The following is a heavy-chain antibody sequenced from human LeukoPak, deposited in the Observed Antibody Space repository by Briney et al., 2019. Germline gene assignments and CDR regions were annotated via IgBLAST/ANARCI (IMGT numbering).Heavy chain of an antibody. Sequence: GGSLRLSCAASGFTFSSYGMHWVRQAPGKGLEWVAVIWYDGSNKYYADSVKGRFTISRDNAKNSLYPQMNSLRAEDTAVYYCAKDREWEQEGPRIDYWGQGTLVTVSS. V-gene: IGHV3-33*06. D-gene: IGHD1-26*01. CDR2: IWYDGSNK. CDR3: AKDREWEQEGPRIDY. J-gene: IGHJ4*02. CDR1: GFTFSSYG.